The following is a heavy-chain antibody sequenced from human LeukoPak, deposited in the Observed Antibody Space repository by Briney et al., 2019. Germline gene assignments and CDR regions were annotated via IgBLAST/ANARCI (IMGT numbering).Heavy chain of an antibody. CDR2: ISYGGSNK. CDR3: ANHRGYYDSSGYPHY. Sequence: PGRSLRLSCAASGFTFSSYGMHWVRQAPGKGLEWVAVISYGGSNKNYADSVKGRFTISRDNSKNTLYLQMNSLRAEDTAVYYCANHRGYYDSSGYPHYWGQGTLVTVSS. CDR1: GFTFSSYG. J-gene: IGHJ4*02. D-gene: IGHD3-22*01. V-gene: IGHV3-30*18.